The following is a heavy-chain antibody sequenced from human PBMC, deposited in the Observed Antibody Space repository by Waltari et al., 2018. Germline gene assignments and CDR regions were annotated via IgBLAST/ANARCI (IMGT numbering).Heavy chain of an antibody. J-gene: IGHJ3*02. V-gene: IGHV3-66*01. D-gene: IGHD4-17*01. CDR3: ARAHSDYGDYAGAFDI. CDR1: GFTVRRNY. Sequence: EVQLVESGGGLVQPGGSLRLSCAASGFTVRRNYMTWVRQAPGKGLEWVSVIYNSGSTYYGDSVKGRFTISRDTFKNTVNLQMNSVRADDTAIYYCARAHSDYGDYAGAFDIWGQGTMVTVSS. CDR2: IYNSGST.